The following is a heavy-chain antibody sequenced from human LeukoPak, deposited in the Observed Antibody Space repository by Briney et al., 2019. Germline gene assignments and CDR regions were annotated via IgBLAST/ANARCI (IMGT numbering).Heavy chain of an antibody. Sequence: KPSETLSLTCTVSGGSINSYYWSWIRQPPGKGLEWLGYIYDSGSTNYNPSLQSRVTMSIDTSKNQISLQLTSVTAADTAVYYCAREAIYDSSGYYCRDAFDMWGQGTMVTVSS. CDR3: AREAIYDSSGYYCRDAFDM. D-gene: IGHD3-22*01. CDR1: GGSINSYY. V-gene: IGHV4-59*12. J-gene: IGHJ3*02. CDR2: IYDSGST.